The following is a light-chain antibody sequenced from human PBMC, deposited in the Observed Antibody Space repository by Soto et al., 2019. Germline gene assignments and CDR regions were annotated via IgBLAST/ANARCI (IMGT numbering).Light chain of an antibody. Sequence: DIQMTQSPSTLSASVGDRVTITCRASQSISGSLAWYQQKPGKAPKLLIYEASNLKSGVPSRFSGSGSGTEYTLTISSLQHDDSTSYYCPKYNGYWTFGQGTIVVIK. V-gene: IGKV1-5*03. CDR2: EAS. CDR3: PKYNGYWT. J-gene: IGKJ1*01. CDR1: QSISGS.